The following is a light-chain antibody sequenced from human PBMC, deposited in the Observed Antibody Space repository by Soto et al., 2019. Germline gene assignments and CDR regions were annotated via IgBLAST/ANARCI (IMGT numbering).Light chain of an antibody. CDR3: QQYYSYPRT. Sequence: DIQVSQSPPTLSASVGDRVTITCRASQSISSWLAWYQQKPGKAPKLLIYDASSLESGVPSRFSGSGSGTDFTLTISCLQSEDFATYYCQQYYSYPRTFGQGTKVDIK. V-gene: IGKV1-5*01. CDR2: DAS. J-gene: IGKJ1*01. CDR1: QSISSW.